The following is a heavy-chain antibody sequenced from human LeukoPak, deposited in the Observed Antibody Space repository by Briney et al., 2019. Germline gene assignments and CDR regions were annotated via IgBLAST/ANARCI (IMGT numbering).Heavy chain of an antibody. J-gene: IGHJ4*02. CDR1: GYTFTSYA. D-gene: IGHD6-13*01. CDR3: ARGPRWAYSTSWYESIFDY. CDR2: ISAYNGNT. Sequence: GASVKVSCRASGYTFTSYAITWVRQAPGQGLEWMGWISAYNGNTNYAQKLQGRVTMTTDTSTSTAYMDLWSLRSDDTAVYYCARGPRWAYSTSWYESIFDYWGQGTLVTVSS. V-gene: IGHV1-18*01.